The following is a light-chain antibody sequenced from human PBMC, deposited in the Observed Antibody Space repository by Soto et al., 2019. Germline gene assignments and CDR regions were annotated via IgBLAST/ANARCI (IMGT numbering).Light chain of an antibody. CDR2: GAS. CDR1: QSVSSSY. CDR3: HQYGSSPLYT. J-gene: IGKJ2*01. V-gene: IGKV3-20*01. Sequence: EIVLTQSPGTLSLSPGERATLSCRANQSVSSSYLAWYQQKPGQAPRLLMYGASCRATGIADRFSGSGSGTDFTLTIRRLEPEGFAVYYCHQYGSSPLYTFGQGTKLEIK.